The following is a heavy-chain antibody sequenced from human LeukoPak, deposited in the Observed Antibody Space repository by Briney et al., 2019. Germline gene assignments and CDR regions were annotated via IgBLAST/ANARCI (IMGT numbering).Heavy chain of an antibody. CDR1: GGSISSYY. D-gene: IGHD6-13*01. CDR3: ARDQVAAGWFDP. CDR2: IYYSGST. V-gene: IGHV4-59*01. J-gene: IGHJ5*02. Sequence: SETLSLTCTVSGGSISSYYWSWIRQPPGKGLEWIGYIYYSGSTNYNPSLKSRVTISVDTSKNQFSLKLSSVTAADTAVYYCARDQVAAGWFDPWGQGTLVTVSS.